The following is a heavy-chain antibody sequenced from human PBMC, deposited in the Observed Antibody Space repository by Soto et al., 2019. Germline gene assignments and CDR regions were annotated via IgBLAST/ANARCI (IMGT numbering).Heavy chain of an antibody. CDR2: IIPIFGTA. V-gene: IGHV1-69*13. D-gene: IGHD2-2*01. CDR1: GGTFSSYA. Sequence: SVKVSCKASGGTFSSYAISWVRQAPGQGLEWMGGIIPIFGTANYAQKFQGRVTITADESTSTAYMELSSPRSEDTAVYYCARSPLYCSSTSCSNYYGMDVWGQGTTVTVSS. J-gene: IGHJ6*02. CDR3: ARSPLYCSSTSCSNYYGMDV.